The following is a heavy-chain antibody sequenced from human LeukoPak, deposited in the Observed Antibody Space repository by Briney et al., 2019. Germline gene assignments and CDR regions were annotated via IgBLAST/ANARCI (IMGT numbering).Heavy chain of an antibody. J-gene: IGHJ4*02. Sequence: ASVKVSCKASGYTFTSYAMHWVRQAPGQRLEWMGWINACNGNTKYSQMFKGRVTITRDTSASTAYMELSSLRSEDTAVYYCARGFLGGFGDYWGQGTLVTVSS. CDR3: ARGFLGGFGDY. CDR2: INACNGNT. CDR1: GYTFTSYA. D-gene: IGHD3-10*01. V-gene: IGHV1-3*01.